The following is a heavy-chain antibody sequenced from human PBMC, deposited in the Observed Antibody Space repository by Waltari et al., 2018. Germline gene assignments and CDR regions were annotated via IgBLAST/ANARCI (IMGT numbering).Heavy chain of an antibody. V-gene: IGHV4-38-2*01. J-gene: IGHJ4*02. CDR3: ARSRWRYYYDSSGYYPFDY. CDR1: GYSISSGYY. D-gene: IGHD3-22*01. Sequence: QVQLQESGPGLVKPSETLSLTCAVSGYSISSGYYWGWIRQPPGKGLEWIGSIYHSGGTYYNPSLKSRVTISVDTSKNQFSLKLSSVTAADTAVYYCARSRWRYYYDSSGYYPFDYWGQGTLVTVSS. CDR2: IYHSGGT.